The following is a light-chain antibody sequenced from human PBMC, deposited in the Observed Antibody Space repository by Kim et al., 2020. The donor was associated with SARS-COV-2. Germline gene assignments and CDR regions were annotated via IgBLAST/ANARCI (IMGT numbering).Light chain of an antibody. CDR2: EVT. CDR3: NSYAGNNTFF. J-gene: IGLJ2*01. V-gene: IGLV2-8*01. CDR1: SGDIGGFSY. Sequence: QSALTQTSSASASPGQSVSISCTGTSGDIGGFSYVAWYQQHPGKAPKLIIYEVTKRPLGVPARFSASKSGNTATLIVSDLQPDDEAIYYCNSYAGNNTFFFGGGTQLTVL.